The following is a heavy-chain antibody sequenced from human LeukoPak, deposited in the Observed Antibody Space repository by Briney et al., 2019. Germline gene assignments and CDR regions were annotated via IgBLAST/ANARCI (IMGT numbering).Heavy chain of an antibody. Sequence: GGSLRLSCSASGFTFSTYWMSWVRQAPGKGLKWVSAISGSGGSTYYADSVKGRFTISRDNSKNTLYLQMNSLRAEDTAVYYCAKQSRSSGWYPIDYWGQGTLVTVSS. J-gene: IGHJ4*02. CDR2: ISGSGGST. CDR1: GFTFSTYW. CDR3: AKQSRSSGWYPIDY. V-gene: IGHV3-23*01. D-gene: IGHD6-19*01.